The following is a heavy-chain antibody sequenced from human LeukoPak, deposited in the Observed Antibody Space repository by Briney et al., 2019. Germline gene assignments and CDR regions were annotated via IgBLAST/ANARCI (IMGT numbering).Heavy chain of an antibody. Sequence: GGSLRLSCAASGFTFSSYAMGWVRQAPGKGLEWVSAISGSGGSTYYADSVKGRFTISRDNSKNTLYLQMNSLRAEDTAVYYCAKAPTYYYGSGSYSVLDYWGQGTLVTVSS. V-gene: IGHV3-23*01. J-gene: IGHJ4*02. CDR1: GFTFSSYA. CDR2: ISGSGGST. D-gene: IGHD3-10*01. CDR3: AKAPTYYYGSGSYSVLDY.